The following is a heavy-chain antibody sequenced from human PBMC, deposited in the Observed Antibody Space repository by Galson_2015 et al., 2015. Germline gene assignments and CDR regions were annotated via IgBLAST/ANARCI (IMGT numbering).Heavy chain of an antibody. CDR2: IYSGGIT. D-gene: IGHD6-19*01. CDR3: VRDGAGTGYFDY. Sequence: SLRLSCAASGFIVSSNYTNWVRQAPGKGLEWVSVIYSGGITYYADSVKGRFTISRDNPKNTLYLQMNSLRVEDTAVYYCVRDGAGTGYFDYWGQGILVTVSS. J-gene: IGHJ4*02. V-gene: IGHV3-53*01. CDR1: GFIVSSNY.